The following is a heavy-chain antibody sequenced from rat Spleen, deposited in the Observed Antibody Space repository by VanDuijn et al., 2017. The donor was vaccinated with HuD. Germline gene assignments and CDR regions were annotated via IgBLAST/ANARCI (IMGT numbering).Heavy chain of an antibody. V-gene: IGHV5-17*01. J-gene: IGHJ2*01. Sequence: EVQLVESGGGLVQPGRSLKLSCAASGFTFSDYTMAWVRQAPKKGLEWVAAIIYDGTNTYYRDSVKGRFTISRDNAKSTLYLQMNSLRSEDTATYYCTRDGRVSAHFDYWGQGVMVTVSS. CDR2: IIYDGTNT. CDR3: TRDGRVSAHFDY. CDR1: GFTFSDYT. D-gene: IGHD1-4*01.